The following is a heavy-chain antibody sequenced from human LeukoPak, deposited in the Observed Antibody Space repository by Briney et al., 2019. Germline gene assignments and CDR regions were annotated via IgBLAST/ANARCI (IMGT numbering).Heavy chain of an antibody. CDR3: ARRSKNGYFLDS. V-gene: IGHV3-30*03. Sequence: GGSLRLSCAASGFTFSSYGMHWVRQAPGKGLEWVAVISYDGSNKYYADSVKGRFTISRDNSKNTLYLQMNSLRAEDTAVYYCARRSKNGYFLDSWGQGILVTVSS. CDR2: ISYDGSNK. J-gene: IGHJ4*02. D-gene: IGHD5-24*01. CDR1: GFTFSSYG.